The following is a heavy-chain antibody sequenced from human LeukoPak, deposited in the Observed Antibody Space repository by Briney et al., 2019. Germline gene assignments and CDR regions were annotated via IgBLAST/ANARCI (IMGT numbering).Heavy chain of an antibody. CDR1: GYSFIKYD. D-gene: IGHD3-10*01. J-gene: IGHJ4*02. V-gene: IGHV7-4-1*02. CDR3: ARNNADGEGRFSY. CDR2: INTNTGNP. Sequence: ASVKVSCKASGYSFIKYDMNWVRQAPGQGLEWMGWINTNTGNPTYAQGFTGRFVFSLDTSVSTAYLQISGLQAEDTAVYYCARNNADGEGRFSYWGQGTQVTVSS.